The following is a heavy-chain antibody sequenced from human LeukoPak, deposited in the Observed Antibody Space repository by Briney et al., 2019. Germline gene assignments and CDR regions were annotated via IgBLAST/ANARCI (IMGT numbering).Heavy chain of an antibody. CDR2: ISGSGGST. CDR3: AKPSPPYYDFWSGYSAFDY. CDR1: GFTFSIYA. V-gene: IGHV3-23*01. D-gene: IGHD3-3*01. J-gene: IGHJ4*02. Sequence: GGSLRLSCAASGFTFSIYAMSLVRQAPGKGLEWVSAISGSGGSTYYADSVKGRFTISRDNSKNTLYLQMNSLRAEDTAVYYCAKPSPPYYDFWSGYSAFDYWGQGTLVTVSS.